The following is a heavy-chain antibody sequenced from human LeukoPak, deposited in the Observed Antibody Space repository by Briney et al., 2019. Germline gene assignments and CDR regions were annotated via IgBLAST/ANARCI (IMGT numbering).Heavy chain of an antibody. J-gene: IGHJ5*02. CDR1: GYSFTNYW. CDR3: ARSATRYCRGGSCYLNWFDP. V-gene: IGHV5-51*01. D-gene: IGHD2-15*01. Sequence: GESLKISCKGSGYSFTNYWIGWVRQMPGKGLEWMGIIYPGDSDTRYSPSFQGQVTISADKSISTAYLQWSSLKASDTAMYYCARSATRYCRGGSCYLNWFDPWGQGTLVTVSS. CDR2: IYPGDSDT.